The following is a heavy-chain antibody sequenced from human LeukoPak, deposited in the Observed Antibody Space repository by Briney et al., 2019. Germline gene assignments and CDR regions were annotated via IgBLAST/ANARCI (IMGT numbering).Heavy chain of an antibody. V-gene: IGHV1-2*02. CDR3: ARDDRYNWNYYFDY. D-gene: IGHD1-7*01. J-gene: IGHJ4*02. Sequence: ASVKVSCKASGYTFTGYYMHWVRQAPGQGLEWMRWINPNSGGTNYAQKFQGRVTMTRDTSISTAYMELSRLRSDDTAVYYCARDDRYNWNYYFDYWGQGTLVTVSS. CDR1: GYTFTGYY. CDR2: INPNSGGT.